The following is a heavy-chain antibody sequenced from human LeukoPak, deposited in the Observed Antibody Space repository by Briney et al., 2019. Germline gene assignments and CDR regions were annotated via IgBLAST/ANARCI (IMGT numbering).Heavy chain of an antibody. CDR1: GGSISSSSFY. CDR3: ARTYYDISGYFPNYFDY. V-gene: IGHV4-61*01. Sequence: SETLSLTCSVSGGSISSSSFYWSWIRQPPGKGLEWIGYIYYSGSTNYNPSLKRRVTISVDTSTNQFSLELSSVTAADTAVYYCARTYYDISGYFPNYFDYWGPGTLVTVSS. CDR2: IYYSGST. J-gene: IGHJ4*02. D-gene: IGHD3-22*01.